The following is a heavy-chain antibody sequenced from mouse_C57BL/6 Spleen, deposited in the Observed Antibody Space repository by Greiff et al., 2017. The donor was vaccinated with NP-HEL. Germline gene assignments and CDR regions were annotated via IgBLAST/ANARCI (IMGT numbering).Heavy chain of an antibody. CDR3: PRGDYYFDY. CDR1: GYTFTDYN. D-gene: IGHD2-13*01. CDR2: INPNNGGT. V-gene: IGHV1-22*01. Sequence: VQLKQSGPELVKPGASVKMSCKASGYTFTDYNMHWVKQSHGKSLEWIGYINPNNGGTSYNQKFKGKATLTVNKSSSTAYMELRSVTSEDSTVYYCPRGDYYFDYWGQGTTLTVSS. J-gene: IGHJ2*01.